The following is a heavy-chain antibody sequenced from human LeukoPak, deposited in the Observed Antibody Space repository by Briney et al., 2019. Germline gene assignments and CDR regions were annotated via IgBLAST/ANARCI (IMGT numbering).Heavy chain of an antibody. CDR3: ARVGITMVRGNYYYGMDV. V-gene: IGHV4-34*01. Sequence: PSETLSLTCTVSGGSASSGGYWSWIRQPPGKGLEWIGEINHSGSTNYNPSLKSRVTISVDTSKNQFSLKLSSVTAADTAVYYCARVGITMVRGNYYYGMDVWGQGTTVTVSS. CDR2: INHSGST. CDR1: GGSASSGGY. J-gene: IGHJ6*02. D-gene: IGHD3-10*01.